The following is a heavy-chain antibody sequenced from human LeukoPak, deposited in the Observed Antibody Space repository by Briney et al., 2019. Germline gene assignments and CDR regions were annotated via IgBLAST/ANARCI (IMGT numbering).Heavy chain of an antibody. D-gene: IGHD3-22*01. CDR3: AKTTNYYDSSGSDAFDI. J-gene: IGHJ3*02. CDR2: ISGSGGST. Sequence: GGSLRLSCAASGFTFSSYAMSWVRQAPGKGLEWVSAISGSGGSTYYADSVKGRFTISRDNSKNTLYLQMNSLRAEDTAVYYCAKTTNYYDSSGSDAFDIWGQGTMVTVSS. CDR1: GFTFSSYA. V-gene: IGHV3-23*01.